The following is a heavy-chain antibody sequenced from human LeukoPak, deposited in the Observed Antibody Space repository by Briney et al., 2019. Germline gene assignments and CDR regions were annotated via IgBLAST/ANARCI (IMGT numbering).Heavy chain of an antibody. CDR1: GGSFSGYY. V-gene: IGHV4-34*01. CDR2: INHSGST. J-gene: IGHJ4*02. Sequence: PSETLSLTCAVYGGSFSGYYWSWIRQPPGKGLEWIGEINHSGSTNYNPSLKSRVTISVGTSKNQFSLELSSVTAADTAVYYCARDMFRSDYWGQGTLVTVSS. D-gene: IGHD3-10*02. CDR3: ARDMFRSDY.